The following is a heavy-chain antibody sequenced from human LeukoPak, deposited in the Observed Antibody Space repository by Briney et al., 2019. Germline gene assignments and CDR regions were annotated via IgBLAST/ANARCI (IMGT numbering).Heavy chain of an antibody. J-gene: IGHJ4*02. Sequence: SETLSLTCTVSDGSISSYYWSWIRQPPGKGLEWIGYIYYSGSTNYNPSLKSRVTISVDTSKNQFSLKLSSVTSADTAVYYCATYPYYYDSSGYFSGGRDYWGQGTLVTVSS. V-gene: IGHV4-59*01. CDR3: ATYPYYYDSSGYFSGGRDY. CDR2: IYYSGST. D-gene: IGHD3-22*01. CDR1: DGSISSYY.